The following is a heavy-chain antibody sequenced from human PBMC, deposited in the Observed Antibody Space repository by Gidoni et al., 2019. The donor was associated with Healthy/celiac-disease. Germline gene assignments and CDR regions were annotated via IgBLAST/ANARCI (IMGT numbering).Heavy chain of an antibody. V-gene: IGHV3-21*01. CDR1: GFTFSSYS. J-gene: IGHJ6*02. CDR2: ISSSSSYI. D-gene: IGHD1-1*01. CDR3: ARYNWNDVSYYYGMDV. Sequence: EVQLVESGGGLVKPGGALRLSCAASGFTFSSYSINWVRQAPGKGLDWVSSISSSSSYIYYADSVKGRFTISRDNAKNSLYRQMNSLRAEDTAVYYCARYNWNDVSYYYGMDVWGQGTTVTVSS.